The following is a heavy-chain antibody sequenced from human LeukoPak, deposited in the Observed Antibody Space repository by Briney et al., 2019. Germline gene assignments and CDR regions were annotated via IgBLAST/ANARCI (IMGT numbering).Heavy chain of an antibody. CDR2: IIPIFGTA. V-gene: IGHV1-69*05. J-gene: IGHJ4*02. D-gene: IGHD1-26*01. CDR3: ARDTDNVIVGAYKLDY. CDR1: GGTFSSYA. Sequence: GASVKVSCNASGGTFSSYAISWVRQAPGQGLEWMGRIIPIFGTANYAQKFQGRVTITTDESTSTAYMELSSLRSEDTAVYYCARDTDNVIVGAYKLDYWGQGTLVTVSS.